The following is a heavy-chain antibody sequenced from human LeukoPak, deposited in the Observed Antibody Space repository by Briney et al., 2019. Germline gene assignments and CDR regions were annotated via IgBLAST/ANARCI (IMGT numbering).Heavy chain of an antibody. D-gene: IGHD5-18*01. CDR1: GLTFSDAW. CDR2: IYHSGNT. Sequence: GSLRLSCEVSGLTFSDAWMNWVRHSPGKGLEWIGEIYHSGNTNYNPSLRSRVTMSVDMSNNQFSLNLNSVTAADTAVYSCAAHRGHTYGPLDYWGLGTLVTVSS. CDR3: AAHRGHTYGPLDY. J-gene: IGHJ4*02. V-gene: IGHV4-4*01.